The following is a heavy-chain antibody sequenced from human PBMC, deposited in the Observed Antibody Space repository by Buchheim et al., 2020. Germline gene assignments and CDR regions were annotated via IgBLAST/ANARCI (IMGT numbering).Heavy chain of an antibody. V-gene: IGHV3-11*01. CDR1: GFVFSDYY. CDR2: VSITRKTI. Sequence: QVQLVESGGALVKPGGSLRLSCAASGFVFSDYYMTWIRQAPGKGLEWVSYVSITRKTIYYADSVKGRFAISRDNDDNSLFMQMNRLRADDTAVYYCARVRLTSWGAFDYWGQGT. D-gene: IGHD1-26*01. J-gene: IGHJ4*02. CDR3: ARVRLTSWGAFDY.